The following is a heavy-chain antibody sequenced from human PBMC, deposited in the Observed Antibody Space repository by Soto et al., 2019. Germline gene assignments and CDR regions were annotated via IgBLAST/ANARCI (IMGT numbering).Heavy chain of an antibody. CDR3: ERPYDYGWGRQNYGRDV. Sequence: PGGSLRLSCAASGFTFSSYSMNWVRQAPGKGLEWVSYISSSSSTLYYADSVKGRFTISRDNAKNSLYLHMNSLRDADKAVYYCERPYDYGWGRQNYGRDVWGQGTTVTV. V-gene: IGHV3-48*02. CDR2: ISSSSSTL. CDR1: GFTFSSYS. D-gene: IGHD3-16*01. J-gene: IGHJ6*02.